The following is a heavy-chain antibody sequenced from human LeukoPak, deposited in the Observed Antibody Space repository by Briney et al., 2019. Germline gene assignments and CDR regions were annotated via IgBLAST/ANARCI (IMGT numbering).Heavy chain of an antibody. Sequence: GGSLRLSCAASGFTFSSYAMSWVRQAPGKGLEWVSYISSSSSTIYYADSVKGRFTISRDNAKNSLYLQMNSLRAEDTAVYYCAREPRGSYQAGWGQGTLVTVSS. J-gene: IGHJ4*02. CDR1: GFTFSSYA. V-gene: IGHV3-48*01. D-gene: IGHD1-26*01. CDR3: AREPRGSYQAG. CDR2: ISSSSSTI.